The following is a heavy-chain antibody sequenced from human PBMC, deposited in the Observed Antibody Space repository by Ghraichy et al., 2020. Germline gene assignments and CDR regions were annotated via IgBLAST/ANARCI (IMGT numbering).Heavy chain of an antibody. D-gene: IGHD3-22*01. CDR1: GFTFSSYG. J-gene: IGHJ4*02. Sequence: GGSLRLSCAASGFTFSSYGMHWVRQAPGKGLEWVAVISYDGSNKYYADSVKGRFTISRDNSKNTLYLQMNSLRAEDTAVYYCAKDLVYYYDSSGYMDYWGQGTLVTVSS. CDR3: AKDLVYYYDSSGYMDY. CDR2: ISYDGSNK. V-gene: IGHV3-30*18.